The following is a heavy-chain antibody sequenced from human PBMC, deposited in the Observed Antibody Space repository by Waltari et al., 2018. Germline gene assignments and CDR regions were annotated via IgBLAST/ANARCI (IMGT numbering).Heavy chain of an antibody. CDR2: ISRSGDST. CDR1: GFTFSSYA. D-gene: IGHD2-21*02. Sequence: EVQLLGSGGGLVQPGGSLRLSCAVSGFTFSSYAMSWVRQAPGKGLEWVSAISRSGDSTYYADSVKGRFTISRDNSKNTLFLQMNSLRAEDTAVYYCAKADDYYKYYFDYWGQGTLVTVSS. CDR3: AKADDYYKYYFDY. V-gene: IGHV3-23*01. J-gene: IGHJ4*02.